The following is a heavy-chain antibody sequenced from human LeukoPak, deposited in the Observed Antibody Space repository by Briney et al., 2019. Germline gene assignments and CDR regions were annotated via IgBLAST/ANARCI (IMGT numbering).Heavy chain of an antibody. J-gene: IGHJ5*02. V-gene: IGHV1-69*13. D-gene: IGHD6-13*01. Sequence: SVKVSCKASGYTFSGFYIHWVRQAPGQGLEWMGGIIPIFGTSNYAQKFQGRVTITADESTSTAYMELSSLRSEDTAVYYCARDRRQQLENWFDPWGQGTLVTVSS. CDR3: ARDRRQQLENWFDP. CDR1: GYTFSGFY. CDR2: IIPIFGTS.